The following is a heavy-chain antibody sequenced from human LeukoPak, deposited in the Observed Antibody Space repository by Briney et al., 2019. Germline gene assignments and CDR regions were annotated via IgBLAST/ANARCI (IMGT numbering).Heavy chain of an antibody. J-gene: IGHJ3*02. CDR3: ARDGYNFVGVRDAFDI. CDR1: GYTFTGYY. V-gene: IGHV1-2*02. Sequence: GASVKVSCKASGYTFTGYYMHWVRQAPGQGLEWMGWINPNSGGTNYAQKFQGRVTMTRDTSISTAYMELSRLRSDDTAVYYCARDGYNFVGVRDAFDIWGQGTMVTVSS. CDR2: INPNSGGT. D-gene: IGHD5-24*01.